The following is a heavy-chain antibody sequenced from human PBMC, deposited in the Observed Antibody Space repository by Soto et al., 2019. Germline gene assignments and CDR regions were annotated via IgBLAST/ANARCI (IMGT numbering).Heavy chain of an antibody. Sequence: QVTLKESGLVRVKPTETLTLRCTVSGSSITDSEIGVSWIRQPPGQPLEWLAHIDSSGEKSYRTFLKSRLAISKDTSKSQKVLTMTNMDPADTATYYCARSLLAVAVSPWFDPWGQGIPVTVSS. CDR3: ARSLLAVAVSPWFDP. D-gene: IGHD6-19*01. CDR1: GSSITDSEIG. J-gene: IGHJ5*02. V-gene: IGHV2-26*01. CDR2: IDSSGEK.